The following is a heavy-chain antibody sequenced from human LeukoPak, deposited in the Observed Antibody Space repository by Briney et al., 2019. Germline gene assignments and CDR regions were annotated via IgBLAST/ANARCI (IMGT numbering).Heavy chain of an antibody. V-gene: IGHV4-31*03. J-gene: IGHJ6*02. CDR2: IYYSGST. CDR3: ARDRNNYGMDV. Sequence: PSETLSLTCTVSGGSISSGGYYWSWIRQHPGKGLEWIGYIYYSGSTYYNPSLKSRVTISVDKSKNQFSLKLSSVTAADTAVYYCARDRNNYGMDVWGQGTTVTVSS. CDR1: GGSISSGGYY.